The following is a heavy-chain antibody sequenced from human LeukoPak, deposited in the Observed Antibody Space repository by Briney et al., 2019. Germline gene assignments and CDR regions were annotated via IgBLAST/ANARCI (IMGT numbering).Heavy chain of an antibody. Sequence: SETLSLTCAVYGGSFSGYYWSWIRQPPGKGLEWIGEINHSGSTNYNASLKSRVTISIDTSNNQISLRLISVTATDTAMYYCARQTGSGLFTLPGGQGTLVTVSS. D-gene: IGHD3/OR15-3a*01. CDR2: INHSGST. CDR1: GGSFSGYY. V-gene: IGHV4-34*01. CDR3: ARQTGSGLFTLP. J-gene: IGHJ4*02.